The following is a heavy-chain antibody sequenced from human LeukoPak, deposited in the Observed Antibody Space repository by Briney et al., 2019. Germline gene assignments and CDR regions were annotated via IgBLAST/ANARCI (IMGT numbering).Heavy chain of an antibody. J-gene: IGHJ3*02. CDR1: GGSISSGGYY. Sequence: PSETLSLTCTVSGGSISSGGYYWSWIRQHPGKGLEWIGYIYYSGSTYYNPSLKSRVTISVDTSKNQFSLKLSSVTAADTAVYYCARVLRYFDWLSPDDAFDIWGQGTMVTVSS. D-gene: IGHD3-9*01. V-gene: IGHV4-31*03. CDR3: ARVLRYFDWLSPDDAFDI. CDR2: IYYSGST.